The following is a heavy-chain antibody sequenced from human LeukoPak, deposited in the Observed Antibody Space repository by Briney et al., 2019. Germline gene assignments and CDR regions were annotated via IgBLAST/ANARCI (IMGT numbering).Heavy chain of an antibody. CDR3: ARVADCSSTSCYLGAFDI. D-gene: IGHD2-2*01. CDR1: GYTFTSYD. CDR2: MNPNSGNT. Sequence: ASVKVSCKASGYTFTSYDINWVRQATGQGLEWMGWMNPNSGNTGYAQKFQGRVTMTRNTSISTAYMELSSLRSEDTAVYYCARVADCSSTSCYLGAFDIWVQGTMVIVSS. J-gene: IGHJ3*02. V-gene: IGHV1-8*01.